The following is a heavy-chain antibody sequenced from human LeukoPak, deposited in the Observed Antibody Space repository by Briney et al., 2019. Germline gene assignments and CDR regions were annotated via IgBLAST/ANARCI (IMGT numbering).Heavy chain of an antibody. V-gene: IGHV3-23*01. CDR3: AKGGSSESNWYFDL. Sequence: GGSLRLSCAASEFTFSNYAMNWVRQAPGKGLEWVSFISNTGGDIYYAGSMKGRFTISRDISKNTLFLQMNSLRVEDTAVYYCAKGGSSESNWYFDLWGRGTLVTVSS. D-gene: IGHD1-26*01. CDR2: ISNTGGDI. J-gene: IGHJ2*01. CDR1: EFTFSNYA.